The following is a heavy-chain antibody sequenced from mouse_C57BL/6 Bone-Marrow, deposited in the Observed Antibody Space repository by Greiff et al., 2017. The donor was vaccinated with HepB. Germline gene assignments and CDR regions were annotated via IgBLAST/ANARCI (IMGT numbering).Heavy chain of an antibody. J-gene: IGHJ4*01. CDR1: GFTFSSYA. CDR3: ARDRYSNYEAMDY. Sequence: EVKVVDSGGGLVKPGGSLKLSCAASGFTFSSYAMSWVRQTPEKRLEWVATISDGGSYTYYPDNVKGRFTISRDNAKNNLYLQMSHLKSEDTAMYYCARDRYSNYEAMDYWGQGTSVTVSS. V-gene: IGHV5-4*01. D-gene: IGHD2-5*01. CDR2: ISDGGSYT.